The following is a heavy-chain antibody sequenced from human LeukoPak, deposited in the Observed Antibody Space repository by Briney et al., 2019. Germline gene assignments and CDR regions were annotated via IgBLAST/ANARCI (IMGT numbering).Heavy chain of an antibody. CDR1: GFVFGSYG. CDR3: ARDYDSTGWCIWFDP. D-gene: IGHD6-19*01. V-gene: IGHV3-33*01. Sequence: GGSLRLSCAASGFVFGSYGMHWFRQPPGKGLEWVAVIWYDGSNKYYADSVKGRFTISRDNSGNTLYLQMNSLRAEDTAVYYCARDYDSTGWCIWFDPRGQGTLVTVSS. J-gene: IGHJ5*02. CDR2: IWYDGSNK.